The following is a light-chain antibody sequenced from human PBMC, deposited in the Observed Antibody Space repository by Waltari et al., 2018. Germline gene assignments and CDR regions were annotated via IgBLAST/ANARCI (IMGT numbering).Light chain of an antibody. CDR2: EGS. CDR1: SSDVGSYAL. J-gene: IGLJ3*02. Sequence: QSALTQPASVSGSPGQSITISCTGSSSDVGSYALVSWYQQHPGEAPKLIIYEGSKRPSGISNRCSGSKSGNTASLTISGLQAEDEADYYCCSYAGSTTSWLFGGGTKLTVL. CDR3: CSYAGSTTSWL. V-gene: IGLV2-23*01.